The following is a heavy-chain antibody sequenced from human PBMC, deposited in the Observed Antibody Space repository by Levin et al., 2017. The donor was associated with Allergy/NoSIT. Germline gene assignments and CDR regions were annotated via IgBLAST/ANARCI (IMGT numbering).Heavy chain of an antibody. CDR3: ARDVSADYFDY. CDR2: INPESGGT. J-gene: IGHJ4*02. Sequence: ASVKVSCKTSGYTFTGFYMHWVRQAPGQGLEWMGWINPESGGTSYAQKFQGRFTMTRDTSISTAYMELSRLTSDDTAIYYCARDVSADYFDYWGQGALVTVSS. CDR1: GYTFTGFY. D-gene: IGHD5/OR15-5a*01. V-gene: IGHV1-2*02.